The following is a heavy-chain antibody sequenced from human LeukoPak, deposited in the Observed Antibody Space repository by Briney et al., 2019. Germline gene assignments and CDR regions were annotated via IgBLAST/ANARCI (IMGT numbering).Heavy chain of an antibody. CDR2: IYYSGGT. D-gene: IGHD3-22*01. CDR3: AGASLYYDSSGQRTFDI. Sequence: SETLSLTCTVSGGSISSYYWNWIRQPPGKVLQWIGYIYYSGGTNYNPSLKSRVTISLDTFKNQFSLKLSSVTAADTAVYYCAGASLYYDSSGQRTFDIWGQGTMVTVSS. CDR1: GGSISSYY. V-gene: IGHV4-59*01. J-gene: IGHJ3*02.